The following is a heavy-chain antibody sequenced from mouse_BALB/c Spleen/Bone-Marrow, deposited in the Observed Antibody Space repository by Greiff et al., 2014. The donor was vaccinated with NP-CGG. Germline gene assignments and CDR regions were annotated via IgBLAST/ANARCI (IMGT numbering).Heavy chain of an antibody. CDR1: GHAFTNYL. CDR3: ARQLGPPYAMDY. J-gene: IGHJ4*01. CDR2: INPGSGGT. D-gene: IGHD3-1*01. Sequence: QVQLQQSGAELVRPGTLVKVSCKASGHAFTNYLIEWVKQRPGQGLEWIGVINPGSGGTNYNEKFKGKATLTADKSSSTAYMQLSSLTSDDSAVYFCARQLGPPYAMDYWGQGTSVTVSS. V-gene: IGHV1-54*01.